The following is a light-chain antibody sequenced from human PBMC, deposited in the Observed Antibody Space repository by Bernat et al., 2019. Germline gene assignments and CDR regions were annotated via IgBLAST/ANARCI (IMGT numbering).Light chain of an antibody. CDR1: RSDVGRYKY. Sequence: QSALTQPASVAGSPGQSITISCTGTRSDVGRYKYVSWYQQYPGKAPKLLIYDVSNRPSGVSSRFSGSKSGNTDSLTISGLQAEDEADYYCSSFTTPDTYVFGTGTEVNVL. V-gene: IGLV2-14*03. CDR3: SSFTTPDTYV. CDR2: DVS. J-gene: IGLJ1*01.